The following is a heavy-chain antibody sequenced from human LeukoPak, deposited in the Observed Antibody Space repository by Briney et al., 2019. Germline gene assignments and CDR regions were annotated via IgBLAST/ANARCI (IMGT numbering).Heavy chain of an antibody. CDR1: GDSITTGGYY. Sequence: SETLSLTCNVSGDSITTGGYYWSWIRQPPGKALEWIGYIYQSGNSLYNPSLKSRLTITVDKAKNYFSLRLNPVTAVDTAVYFCARGSISTGDDFWGQGTLVTVSS. V-gene: IGHV4-30-2*05. CDR3: ARGSISTGDDF. J-gene: IGHJ4*02. D-gene: IGHD7-27*01. CDR2: IYQSGNS.